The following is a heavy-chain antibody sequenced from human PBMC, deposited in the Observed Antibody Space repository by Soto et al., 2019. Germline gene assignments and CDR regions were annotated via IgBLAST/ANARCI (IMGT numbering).Heavy chain of an antibody. CDR1: GGSISSGGYS. V-gene: IGHV4-30-2*01. J-gene: IGHJ5*02. Sequence: TLSLTCAVSGGSISSGGYSWSWIRQPPGKGLEWIGYIYHSGSTYYNPSLKSRVTISVDRSKNQFSLKLSSVTAADTAVYYCARGTDRGWFDPWGQGTLVTVSS. CDR2: IYHSGST. CDR3: ARGTDRGWFDP. D-gene: IGHD3-10*01.